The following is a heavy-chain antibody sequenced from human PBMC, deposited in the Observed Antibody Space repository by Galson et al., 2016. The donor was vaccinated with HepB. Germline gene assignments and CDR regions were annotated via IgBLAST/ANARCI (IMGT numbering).Heavy chain of an antibody. J-gene: IGHJ4*02. CDR2: KYYSGST. V-gene: IGHV4-39*01. D-gene: IGHD3-10*01. Sequence: SETLSLTCTVSGGSISRSSYYWGWIRQPPGKGLEWIGSKYYSGSTYFNPSLKSRVTISADTSKNQFSLKLSSVTAADTAVYYCARRVADDSGKWMFYFDYWGRGTLVTVSS. CDR1: GGSISRSSYY. CDR3: ARRVADDSGKWMFYFDY.